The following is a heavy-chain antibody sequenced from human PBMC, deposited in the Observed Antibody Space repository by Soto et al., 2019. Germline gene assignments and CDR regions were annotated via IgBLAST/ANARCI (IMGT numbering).Heavy chain of an antibody. CDR2: ISYDGSNK. Sequence: GGSLRLSCAASGFTFSSYGMHWVRQAPGKGLEWVAVISYDGSNKYYADSVKGRFTISRDNSKNTLYLQMNSLRAEDTAVYYCAKVTGSSGLYDYWGQGTLVTVSS. D-gene: IGHD3-22*01. CDR1: GFTFSSYG. V-gene: IGHV3-30*18. CDR3: AKVTGSSGLYDY. J-gene: IGHJ4*02.